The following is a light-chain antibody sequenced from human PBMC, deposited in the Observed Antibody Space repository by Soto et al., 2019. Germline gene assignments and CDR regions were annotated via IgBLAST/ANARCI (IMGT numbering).Light chain of an antibody. Sequence: EIVLTQSPGTLSLSPGERATLSCRASQSVSSSYLAWYQQKPGQAPRLLIYGASSRATGIPDRFSGSGSGTDFTLTISRLEPEDFAVYYCQQYGSSPPYTFGRGT. CDR1: QSVSSSY. CDR2: GAS. CDR3: QQYGSSPPYT. V-gene: IGKV3-20*01. J-gene: IGKJ2*01.